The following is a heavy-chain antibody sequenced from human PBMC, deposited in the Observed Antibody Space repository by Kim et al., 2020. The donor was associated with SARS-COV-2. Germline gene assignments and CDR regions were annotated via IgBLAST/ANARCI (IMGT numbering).Heavy chain of an antibody. D-gene: IGHD3-22*01. CDR2: FYPEDGET. V-gene: IGHV1-24*01. CDR1: GYTLTELS. CDR3: ATLDSSGYYKEYYFDY. J-gene: IGHJ4*02. Sequence: ASVKVSCKVSGYTLTELSMHWVRQAPGKGLEWMGGFYPEDGETNYAQKFQDRVTMTEDTSTDTAYMDLSSLRSEDTAVYYCATLDSSGYYKEYYFDYWGQGHLVTVSS.